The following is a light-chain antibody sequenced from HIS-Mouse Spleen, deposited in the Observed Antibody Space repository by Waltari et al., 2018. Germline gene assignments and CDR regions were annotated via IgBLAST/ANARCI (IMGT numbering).Light chain of an antibody. CDR3: NSRDSSGNHWV. V-gene: IGLV3-19*01. J-gene: IGLJ3*02. CDR2: GKN. Sequence: SSELTQDPAVSVALGQTVRITCQGDSLTSYYTSWYQQKPGQAPELVIYGKNNRPSGIPDRFSGSSSGNTASLTITGAQAEDEADYYCNSRDSSGNHWVFGGGTKLTVL. CDR1: SLTSYY.